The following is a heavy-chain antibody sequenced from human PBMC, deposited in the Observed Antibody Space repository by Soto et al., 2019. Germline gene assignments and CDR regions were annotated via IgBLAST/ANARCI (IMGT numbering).Heavy chain of an antibody. J-gene: IGHJ4*02. V-gene: IGHV3-30-3*01. D-gene: IGHD3-10*01. CDR3: ARDNWPPYYYGSGSYHPRYFDY. Sequence: HPGGSLRLSCAASGFTFSSYAMHWVRQAPGKGLEWVAVISYDGSNKYYADSVKGRFTISRDNSKNTLYLQMNSLRAEDTAVYYCARDNWPPYYYGSGSYHPRYFDYWGQGTLVTVSS. CDR2: ISYDGSNK. CDR1: GFTFSSYA.